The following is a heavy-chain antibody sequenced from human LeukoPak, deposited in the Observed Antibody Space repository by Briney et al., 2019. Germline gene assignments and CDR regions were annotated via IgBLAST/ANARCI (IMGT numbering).Heavy chain of an antibody. J-gene: IGHJ3*02. V-gene: IGHV1-2*02. Sequence: ASVKVSCKASGYTFTGYYMHWVRQAPGQGLEWMGWINPNSGGTNYAQKFQGRVTMTRDTSISTAYMELSRLRSDDTAVYYCASLYYYDSSGYLHDAFDIWGQGTMVTVSS. CDR3: ASLYYYDSSGYLHDAFDI. D-gene: IGHD3-22*01. CDR1: GYTFTGYY. CDR2: INPNSGGT.